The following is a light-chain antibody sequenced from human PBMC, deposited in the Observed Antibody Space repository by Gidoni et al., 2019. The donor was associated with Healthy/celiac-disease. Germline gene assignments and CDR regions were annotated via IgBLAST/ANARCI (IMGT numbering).Light chain of an antibody. J-gene: IGKJ3*01. CDR1: QSISSS. CDR3: HQSSSLPGT. V-gene: IGKV6D-21*02. Sequence: ILLTQSPDFQSVTPKEQVTITCRASQSISSSLYWYQQKPDHYPKLLITYASQSISGVLSRFSGSASGTYFLIIIHSLAAEDAVAYYCHQSSSLPGTFGPGTKVDIK. CDR2: YAS.